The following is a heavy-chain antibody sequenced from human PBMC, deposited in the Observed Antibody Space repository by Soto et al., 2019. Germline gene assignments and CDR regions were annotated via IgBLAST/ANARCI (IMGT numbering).Heavy chain of an antibody. V-gene: IGHV1-69*12. CDR3: ARDHVGASWFDP. Sequence: QVQLVQSGAEVKKPGSSVKVSCKASGGTFSSYAISWVRQAPGQGLEWMGGIIPIFGTANYAQKFQGRVTITADESTSTAYRERGSLRSEDTAVYYCARDHVGASWFDPWGQGTLVTVSS. J-gene: IGHJ5*02. D-gene: IGHD1-26*01. CDR1: GGTFSSYA. CDR2: IIPIFGTA.